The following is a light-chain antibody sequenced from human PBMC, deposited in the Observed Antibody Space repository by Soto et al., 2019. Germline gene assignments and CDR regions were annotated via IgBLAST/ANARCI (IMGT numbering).Light chain of an antibody. CDR1: QSVSSSY. CDR2: GAS. J-gene: IGKJ4*01. Sequence: EIVLTQSPGTLSLSPGERATLSCRASQSVSSSYLAWHQQKPGQAPRLLMYGASNRATGIPDRFSGSGSGTDFTLSISRLAPEDFAVYYCQHYGSSPLTFGGGTKVDIK. CDR3: QHYGSSPLT. V-gene: IGKV3-20*01.